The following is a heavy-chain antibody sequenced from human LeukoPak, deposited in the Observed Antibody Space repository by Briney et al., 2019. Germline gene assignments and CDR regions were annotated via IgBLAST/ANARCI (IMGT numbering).Heavy chain of an antibody. D-gene: IGHD3-10*01. CDR1: GYTFTSYY. CDR2: INPSGGST. Sequence: ASVNVSCKASGYTFTSYYVHWVRQAPGQGLEWMGIINPSGGSTTYAQKFQGRVTMTRDTSTSTVYMELSSLRSEDTAVYYCAREGVIEYYGSGSFGHWFDPWGQGTLVTVSS. CDR3: AREGVIEYYGSGSFGHWFDP. V-gene: IGHV1-46*01. J-gene: IGHJ5*02.